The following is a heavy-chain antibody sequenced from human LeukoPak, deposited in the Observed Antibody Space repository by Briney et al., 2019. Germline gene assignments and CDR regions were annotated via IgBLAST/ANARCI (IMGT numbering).Heavy chain of an antibody. CDR3: ARESIAAAGTRNGAFDI. CDR2: IYTSGST. V-gene: IGHV4-4*07. CDR1: GGSISSYY. J-gene: IGHJ3*02. D-gene: IGHD6-13*01. Sequence: SETLSLTCTVSGGSISSYYWSWIRQPAGKGLEWIGRIYTSGSTNYNPSVKSRVTMSVDTSKNQFSLKLSSVTAADTAVYYCARESIAAAGTRNGAFDIWGQGTMVTVSS.